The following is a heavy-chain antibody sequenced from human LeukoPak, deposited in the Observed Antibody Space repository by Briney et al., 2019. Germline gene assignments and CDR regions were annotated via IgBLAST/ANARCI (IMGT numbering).Heavy chain of an antibody. Sequence: GGSLRLSCVASGFTFRNYAMSWVRQAPGKGLEWGSVISGSGGSTYYADSVKGRFTISRDNSKNTLYLQMNSLRAEDTAVYYCAKDIYGGIPYYFDYWGQGTLVTVSS. V-gene: IGHV3-23*01. CDR3: AKDIYGGIPYYFDY. J-gene: IGHJ4*02. CDR2: ISGSGGST. CDR1: GFTFRNYA. D-gene: IGHD4-23*01.